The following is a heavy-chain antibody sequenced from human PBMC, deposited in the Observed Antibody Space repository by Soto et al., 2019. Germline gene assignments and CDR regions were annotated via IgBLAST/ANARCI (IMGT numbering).Heavy chain of an antibody. V-gene: IGHV1-2*04. CDR3: ARDTPSSGSDEYYFDY. J-gene: IGHJ4*02. CDR2: INPNSGGT. D-gene: IGHD3-10*01. CDR1: GYTFTGYY. Sequence: ASVKVSCKASGYTFTGYYMHWVRQAPGQGLEWMGWINPNSGGTNYAQKFQGWVTMTRDTSISTAYMELSRLRSDDTAVYYCARDTPSSGSDEYYFDYWGQGTLVTVSS.